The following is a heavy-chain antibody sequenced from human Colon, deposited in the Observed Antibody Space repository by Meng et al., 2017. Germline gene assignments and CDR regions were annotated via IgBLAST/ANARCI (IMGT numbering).Heavy chain of an antibody. CDR2: IYYSGST. V-gene: IGHV4-61*01. J-gene: IGHJ5*02. CDR1: GGSVISNSYF. CDR3: ARDSGYDKNWFDP. D-gene: IGHD5-12*01. Sequence: QLQESGPGLVRPSETLSLTCTVSGGSVISNSYFWSWIRQPPGKGLEWIGFIYYSGSTNYNPSLKSRVTISVDTSKNQFSLKVSSVTAADTAVYYCARDSGYDKNWFDPWGQGTLVTVSS.